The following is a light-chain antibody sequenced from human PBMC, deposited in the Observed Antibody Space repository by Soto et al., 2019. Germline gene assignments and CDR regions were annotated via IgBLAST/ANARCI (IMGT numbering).Light chain of an antibody. CDR2: TAS. Sequence: AIQMTQSPSSLSASVGDRVTITCRASQDIRNDLGWYQQKPGKAPRLLIYTASSLHGGVPSRFSGTGSGTFFTLTISSLQPEDFATYYCQHYNSYSEAFGQGTKVELK. V-gene: IGKV1-6*01. CDR3: QHYNSYSEA. CDR1: QDIRND. J-gene: IGKJ1*01.